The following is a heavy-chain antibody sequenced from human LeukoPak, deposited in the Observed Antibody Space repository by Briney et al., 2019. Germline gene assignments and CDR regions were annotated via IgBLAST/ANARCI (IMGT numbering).Heavy chain of an antibody. CDR3: TTDYGGNSGFDH. D-gene: IGHD4-23*01. J-gene: IGHJ4*02. Sequence: GGSLRLSCAASGFTFSNAWMSWVRQAPGKGLEWVGRIKSKTDGGTTDYAAPVKGRFTISRDDSKNTLYLQMNSLKTEDTAVYYCTTDYGGNSGFDHWGQGTLVTVSS. CDR1: GFTFSNAW. V-gene: IGHV3-15*01. CDR2: IKSKTDGGTT.